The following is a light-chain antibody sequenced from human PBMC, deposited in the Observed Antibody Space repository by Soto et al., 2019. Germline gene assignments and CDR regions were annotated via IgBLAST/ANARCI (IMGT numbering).Light chain of an antibody. CDR1: QSVSIN. V-gene: IGKV3-15*01. Sequence: EIVMTQSPATLSVSPGERATLSCRATQSVSINLAWYQQKPGQAPRLLIYGASTRAAGIPARFSGSGSGTEFTLTISSLQSEDCAVYYCQQYNNLPRTFGQGTKWEIK. J-gene: IGKJ1*01. CDR3: QQYNNLPRT. CDR2: GAS.